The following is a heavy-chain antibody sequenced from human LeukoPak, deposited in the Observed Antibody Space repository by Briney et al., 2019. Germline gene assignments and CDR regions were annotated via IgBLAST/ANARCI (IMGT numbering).Heavy chain of an antibody. J-gene: IGHJ6*03. Sequence: SETLSLTCAVYGGSFSGYYWSWIRQPPGKGLEWIGEINHSGSTNYNPSLKSRVTISVDTSKNQFSLKLSSVTAADTAVYYCARATTPYSSSWYFYYYYYYMDLWGKGTTVTVSS. CDR1: GGSFSGYY. CDR3: ARATTPYSSSWYFYYYYYYMDL. CDR2: INHSGST. D-gene: IGHD6-13*01. V-gene: IGHV4-34*01.